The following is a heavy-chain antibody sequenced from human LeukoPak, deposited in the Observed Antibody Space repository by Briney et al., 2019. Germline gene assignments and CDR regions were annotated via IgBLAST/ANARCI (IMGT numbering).Heavy chain of an antibody. V-gene: IGHV4-61*02. J-gene: IGHJ5*02. CDR1: GGSISSGSYY. Sequence: SQTLSLTCTVSGGSISSGSYYWSWIRQPAGKGLEWIGRIYTSGSTNYNPSLKSRVTISVDTSKNQFSLKLSSVTAADTAVYYCARHEVPAANWFDPWGQGTLVTVSS. D-gene: IGHD2-2*01. CDR2: IYTSGST. CDR3: ARHEVPAANWFDP.